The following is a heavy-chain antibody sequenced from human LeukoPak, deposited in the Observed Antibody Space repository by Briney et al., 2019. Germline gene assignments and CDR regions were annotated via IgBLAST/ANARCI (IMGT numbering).Heavy chain of an antibody. Sequence: SSETLSLTCTVSGGSISSSSYYWGWIRQPPGKGLEWVGSIYYSGSTYYNPSLKSRVTISVDTSKNQFPLKLSSVTAADTAVYYCARQRRYCSSTSCYAFDYWGQGTLVTVSS. CDR2: IYYSGST. CDR3: ARQRRYCSSTSCYAFDY. D-gene: IGHD2-2*01. V-gene: IGHV4-39*01. CDR1: GGSISSSSYY. J-gene: IGHJ4*02.